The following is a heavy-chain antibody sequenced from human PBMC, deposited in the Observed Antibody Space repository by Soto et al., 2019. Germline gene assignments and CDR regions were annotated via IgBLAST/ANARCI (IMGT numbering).Heavy chain of an antibody. Sequence: QVQLVQSGAEVKKPGSSVKVSCKAAGGSFASYAITWLRQAPGQGLEWMGGIIPVFNTTTYAQKFQDRVTLTADEATNAAYTQQTSPISEYTAVYYYAREYSAGSGTHFAYWGQGTLVSVSS. CDR1: GGSFASYA. V-gene: IGHV1-69*01. D-gene: IGHD3-10*01. CDR2: IIPVFNTT. CDR3: AREYSAGSGTHFAY. J-gene: IGHJ4*02.